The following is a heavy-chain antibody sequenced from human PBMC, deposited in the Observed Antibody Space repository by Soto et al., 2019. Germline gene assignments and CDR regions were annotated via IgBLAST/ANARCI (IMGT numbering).Heavy chain of an antibody. J-gene: IGHJ4*01. Sequence: PGGSLRLSCVGSGFIFSNNAMHWVRQAPGKGLKWVAFISYDSSEIFYADSVKGRFTISRDNPKNTLFLHMNSPRADDTAVYYCAIARVADSSLDHWGRGVLVTVSS. CDR1: GFIFSNNA. CDR2: ISYDSSEI. V-gene: IGHV3-30*01. CDR3: AIARVADSSLDH. D-gene: IGHD3-3*01.